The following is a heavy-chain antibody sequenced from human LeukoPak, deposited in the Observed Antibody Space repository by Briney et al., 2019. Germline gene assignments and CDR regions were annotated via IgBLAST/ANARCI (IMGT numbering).Heavy chain of an antibody. CDR3: ARDVGDCSSTSCSRYYYYGMDV. J-gene: IGHJ6*02. CDR1: GGSVSRGSYY. D-gene: IGHD2-2*01. CDR2: IYYSGST. V-gene: IGHV4-61*01. Sequence: SETLSLTCTVSGGSVSRGSYYWSWIRQPPGKGLEWIGYIYYSGSTNYNPSLKSRVTISVDTSKNQFSLKLSSVTAADTAVYYCARDVGDCSSTSCSRYYYYGMDVWGQGTTVTVSS.